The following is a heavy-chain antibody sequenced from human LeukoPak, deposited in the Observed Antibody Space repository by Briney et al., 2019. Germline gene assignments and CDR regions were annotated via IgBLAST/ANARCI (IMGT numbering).Heavy chain of an antibody. Sequence: SETLSLTCTVSGGSISSSSYYWGWIRQPPGKGLEWIGSIYYSGSTYYNPSLKSRVTISVDTSKNQFSLKLSSVTAADTAVYYCARRVASSGWYGGIHFDYWGQGTLVTVSS. J-gene: IGHJ4*02. D-gene: IGHD6-19*01. CDR2: IYYSGST. CDR1: GGSISSSSYY. CDR3: ARRVASSGWYGGIHFDY. V-gene: IGHV4-39*01.